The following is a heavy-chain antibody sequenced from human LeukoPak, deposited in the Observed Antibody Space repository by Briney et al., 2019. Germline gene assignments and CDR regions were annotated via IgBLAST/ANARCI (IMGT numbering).Heavy chain of an antibody. Sequence: GASVKVSCKASGYTFANYYMHWVRQAPGQGLEWMGIINPSGGSTTYAQKFQGRVTMTRDMSTSTVYMELSSLRSEDTAVYYCARDGELSLTLPHDYWGQGTLVTVSS. CDR2: INPSGGST. V-gene: IGHV1-46*01. J-gene: IGHJ4*02. CDR1: GYTFANYY. D-gene: IGHD3-16*02. CDR3: ARDGELSLTLPHDY.